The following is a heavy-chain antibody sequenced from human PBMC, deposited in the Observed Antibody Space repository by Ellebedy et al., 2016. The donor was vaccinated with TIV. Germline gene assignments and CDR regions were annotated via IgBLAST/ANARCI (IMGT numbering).Heavy chain of an antibody. J-gene: IGHJ4*02. D-gene: IGHD3-9*01. Sequence: ASVKVSCKASGYTFTSYDINWVRQATGQGLEWMGWMNPNSGNTGYAQKFQGRVTMTRNTSISTAYMELSSLRSEDTAVYYCARGSNPLTTGARPFDYWGQGTLVTVSS. V-gene: IGHV1-8*01. CDR3: ARGSNPLTTGARPFDY. CDR2: MNPNSGNT. CDR1: GYTFTSYD.